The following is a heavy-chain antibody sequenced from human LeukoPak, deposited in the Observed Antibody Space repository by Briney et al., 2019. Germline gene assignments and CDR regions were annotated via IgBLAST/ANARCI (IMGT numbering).Heavy chain of an antibody. D-gene: IGHD6-13*01. Sequence: ASVKVSCKASGYTFTGYYMHWVRQAPGQGLEWKGWINPNSGGTNYAQKFQGRVTMTRDTSISTAYMELSRLRSDDTAVYYCARDSDSSSWYSFDYWGQGTLVTVSS. CDR1: GYTFTGYY. J-gene: IGHJ4*02. CDR2: INPNSGGT. V-gene: IGHV1-2*02. CDR3: ARDSDSSSWYSFDY.